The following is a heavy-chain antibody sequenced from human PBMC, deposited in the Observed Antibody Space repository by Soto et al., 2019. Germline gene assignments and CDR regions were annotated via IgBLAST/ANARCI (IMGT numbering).Heavy chain of an antibody. V-gene: IGHV3-23*01. Sequence: EVQLLESGGGLVQPGGSLRLSCAASGFTFSSYAMSWVRQAPGKGLAWVSAISGSGGSTYYADSVKGRFTISRDNSKNTMYLQMNSLSAEDTAVYYCAKGSSTMASYWYFDLWGRGTLVTVSS. J-gene: IGHJ2*01. CDR2: ISGSGGST. D-gene: IGHD3-10*01. CDR3: AKGSSTMASYWYFDL. CDR1: GFTFSSYA.